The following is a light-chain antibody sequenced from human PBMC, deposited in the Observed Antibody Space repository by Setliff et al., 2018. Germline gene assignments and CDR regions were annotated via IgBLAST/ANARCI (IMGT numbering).Light chain of an antibody. V-gene: IGLV3-1*01. CDR2: QDS. CDR1: KLGDKY. Sequence: SYELTQPPSVSVSPGQTASITCSGDKLGDKYACWYQQKPGQSPVLVIYQDSKRPSGIPERFSGSNSGNTATLTISGTQAMDEADYYCQAWDSSTFYVFGTGT. CDR3: QAWDSSTFYV. J-gene: IGLJ1*01.